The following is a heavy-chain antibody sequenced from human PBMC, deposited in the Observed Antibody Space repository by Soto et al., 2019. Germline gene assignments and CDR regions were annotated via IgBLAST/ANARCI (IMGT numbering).Heavy chain of an antibody. CDR2: IYYSGST. CDR3: ARASRGYYGSSGYPYNWFDP. V-gene: IGHV4-31*03. CDR1: GGSISSGGYY. D-gene: IGHD3-22*01. J-gene: IGHJ5*02. Sequence: QVQLQESGPGLVKPSQTLSLTCTVSGGSISSGGYYWSWIRQHPGKGLEWIGYIYYSGSTYYNPSLKSRVTISVDTSKNQFSLKLSSVTAADTAVYYCARASRGYYGSSGYPYNWFDPWGQGTLVTVSS.